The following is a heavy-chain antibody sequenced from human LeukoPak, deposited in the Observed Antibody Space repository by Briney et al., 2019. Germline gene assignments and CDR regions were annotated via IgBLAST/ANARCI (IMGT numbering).Heavy chain of an antibody. Sequence: GASVKVSCKASGGTFSSYAISWVRQAPGQGLEWMGRIIPILGIANYAQKFQGRVTITADKSTSTAYMELSSLRSEDTAVYYCARDQGDTASLYYYYGMDVWGQGTTVTVSS. D-gene: IGHD5-18*01. CDR3: ARDQGDTASLYYYYGMDV. CDR2: IIPILGIA. V-gene: IGHV1-69*04. J-gene: IGHJ6*02. CDR1: GGTFSSYA.